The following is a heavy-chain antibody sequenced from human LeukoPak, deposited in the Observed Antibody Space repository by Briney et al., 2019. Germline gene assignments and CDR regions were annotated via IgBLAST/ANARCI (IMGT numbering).Heavy chain of an antibody. V-gene: IGHV4-4*02. CDR3: ARSRVEMATISSVHYYSYYMDV. J-gene: IGHJ6*03. CDR1: GGSISSSNW. D-gene: IGHD5-24*01. CDR2: IYHSGST. Sequence: SETLSLTCAVSGGSISSSNWWSWVRQPPGKGLEGIGEIYHSGSTNYNPSLNSRVTISVDKSKNQFSLKLSSVTAADTAVYYCARSRVEMATISSVHYYSYYMDVWGKGTTVTVSS.